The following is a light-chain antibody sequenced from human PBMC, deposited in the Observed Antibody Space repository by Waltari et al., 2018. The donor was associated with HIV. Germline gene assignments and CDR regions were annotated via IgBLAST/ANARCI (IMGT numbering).Light chain of an antibody. Sequence: SALTQPASVSGSPGQSITIPCTGTSSDVGGYNYVSWYQQHPGKAPKLMIYAGSNRPSGVSNRFSGSESGNTASLTISGLQAEDEADYYCSSYTSSRSYVFGTGTRVTV. V-gene: IGLV2-14*03. CDR3: SSYTSSRSYV. CDR2: AGS. CDR1: SSDVGGYNY. J-gene: IGLJ1*01.